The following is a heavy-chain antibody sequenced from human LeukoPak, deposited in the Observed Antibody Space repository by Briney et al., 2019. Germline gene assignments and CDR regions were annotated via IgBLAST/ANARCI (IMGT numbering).Heavy chain of an antibody. V-gene: IGHV3-7*01. D-gene: IGHD5-18*01. CDR3: ARVDRKVQLWPTERYYYYMDV. Sequence: GGSLRLSCAASGFILSSYWMSWVRQAPGKGLEWVANIKQDGSEKYYVDSVKGRFTISRDNAKNSLFLQMSSLRAEDTAVYYCARVDRKVQLWPTERYYYYMDVWGKGTTVTVSS. CDR1: GFILSSYW. J-gene: IGHJ6*03. CDR2: IKQDGSEK.